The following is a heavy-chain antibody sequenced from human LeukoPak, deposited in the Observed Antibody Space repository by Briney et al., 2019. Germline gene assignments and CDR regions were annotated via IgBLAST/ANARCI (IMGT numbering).Heavy chain of an antibody. V-gene: IGHV3-48*02. D-gene: IGHD6-13*01. CDR3: AKEALSSSWYHVYYYYYGMDV. J-gene: IGHJ6*02. CDR1: GLTVSSYS. Sequence: GGSLRLSCAASGLTVSSYSMNWVRQAPGKGLEWVSYISSSSSTIYYADSVKGRFTISRDNAKNSLYLQMNSLRDEDTAVYYCAKEALSSSWYHVYYYYYGMDVWGQGTTVTVSS. CDR2: ISSSSSTI.